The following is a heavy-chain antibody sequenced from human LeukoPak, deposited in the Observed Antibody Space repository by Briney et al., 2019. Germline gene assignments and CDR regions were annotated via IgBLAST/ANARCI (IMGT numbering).Heavy chain of an antibody. V-gene: IGHV3-30*04. CDR2: ISYDGSNK. Sequence: GGSLRLSCAASGFTFSSYAMHWVRQAPGKGLEWVAVISYDGSNKYYADSVKGRFTISRDNSKNTLYLQMNSLRAEDTAVYYCARDLTVGALDYWGQGTLVTVSS. J-gene: IGHJ4*02. D-gene: IGHD1-26*01. CDR3: ARDLTVGALDY. CDR1: GFTFSSYA.